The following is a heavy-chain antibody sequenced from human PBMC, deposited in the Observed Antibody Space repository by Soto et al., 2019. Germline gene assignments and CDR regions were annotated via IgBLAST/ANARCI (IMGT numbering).Heavy chain of an antibody. CDR2: IYYSGST. Sequence: SETLSLTCTVSGGSISSYYWSWIRQPPGKGLEWIGYIYYSGSTNYNPSLKSRVTISVDTSKNQFSLKLSSVTAADTAVYYCARGSITIFGVVLYYYMDVWGKGTTVTVSS. J-gene: IGHJ6*03. D-gene: IGHD3-3*01. CDR3: ARGSITIFGVVLYYYMDV. V-gene: IGHV4-59*01. CDR1: GGSISSYY.